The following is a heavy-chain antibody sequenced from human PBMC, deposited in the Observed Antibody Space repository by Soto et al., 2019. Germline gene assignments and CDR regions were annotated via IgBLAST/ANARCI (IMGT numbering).Heavy chain of an antibody. J-gene: IGHJ4*02. CDR2: INYSGRT. CDR3: ARYAGSSWFDY. V-gene: IGHV4-59*01. CDR1: GGSISTYY. D-gene: IGHD6-13*01. Sequence: PSETLSLTCTVSGGSISTYYWSWIRQPPGKGLEWIGYINYSGRTNYNPSLKSRVTMSLDTSKNQFSLKLRPVTAADTAVFYCARYAGSSWFDYWGQGTLVTVSS.